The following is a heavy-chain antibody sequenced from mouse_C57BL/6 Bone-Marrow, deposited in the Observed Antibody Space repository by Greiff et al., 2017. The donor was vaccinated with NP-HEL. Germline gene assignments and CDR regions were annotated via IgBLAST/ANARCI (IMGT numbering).Heavy chain of an antibody. CDR3: ARDLEGYY. CDR1: GYTFTGYW. CDR2: ILPGSGST. Sequence: QVQLQQSGAELMKPGASVKLSCKATGYTFTGYWIEWVKQRPGHGLEWIGEILPGSGSTNYIEKFKGKATFTADTSSNTAYMQLSSLTTEDSAIYYCARDLEGYYWGQGTTLTVSS. J-gene: IGHJ2*01. V-gene: IGHV1-9*01.